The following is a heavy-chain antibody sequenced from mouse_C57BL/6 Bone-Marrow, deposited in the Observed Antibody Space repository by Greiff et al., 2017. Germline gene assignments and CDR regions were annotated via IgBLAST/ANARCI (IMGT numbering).Heavy chain of an antibody. CDR2: IHPSDSDT. V-gene: IGHV1-74*01. D-gene: IGHD1-1*01. Sequence: VQLQQPGAELVKPGASVKVSCKASGYTFTSYWMHWVKQRPGQGLEWIGRIHPSDSDTNYNQKFKGKATLTVDKSSSTAYMQLSSLTSDDSAVYYCAIWGTTVVADYYAMDYWGQGTSVTVSS. CDR1: GYTFTSYW. J-gene: IGHJ4*01. CDR3: AIWGTTVVADYYAMDY.